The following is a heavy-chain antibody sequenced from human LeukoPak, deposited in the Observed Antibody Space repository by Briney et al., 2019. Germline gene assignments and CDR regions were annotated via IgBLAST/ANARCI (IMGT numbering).Heavy chain of an antibody. D-gene: IGHD3-22*01. CDR1: GFTFRTYG. CDR2: IWFDGSNK. Sequence: GGSLRLSCAASGFTFRTYGIHWVRQAPGKGLEWVAVIWFDGSNKYYADSVKGRFTISRDNSKNTLYLQMNSLRVEDTAVYYCARDRDYGSSGFDYWGQGTLVTVSS. CDR3: ARDRDYGSSGFDY. V-gene: IGHV3-33*01. J-gene: IGHJ4*02.